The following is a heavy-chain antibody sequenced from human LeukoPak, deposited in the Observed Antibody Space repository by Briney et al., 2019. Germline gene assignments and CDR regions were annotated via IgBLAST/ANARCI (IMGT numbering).Heavy chain of an antibody. CDR2: ISGSGGST. D-gene: IGHD6-25*01. J-gene: IGHJ6*03. CDR1: GFTFSSYA. V-gene: IGHV3-23*01. CDR3: AKDTPQRSARGYYYYMDV. Sequence: GGSLRLSCAASGFTFSSYAMSWVRQAPGKGLEWASAISGSGGSTYYADSVKGRFTISRDNSKNTLYLQMNSLRAEDTAVYYCAKDTPQRSARGYYYYMDVWGKGNTVTVSS.